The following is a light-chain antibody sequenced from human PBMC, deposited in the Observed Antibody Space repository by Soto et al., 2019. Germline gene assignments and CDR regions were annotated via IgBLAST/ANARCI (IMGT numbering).Light chain of an antibody. Sequence: QSVLTQPPSASGTPGQGVTISCSGSTSNIGSNYVYWYQQLPGTAPKLPIYRNNQRPSGVPDRFSGSKSGTSASLAISGLRSDDEADYFCATWDDSLNGFYVFGTGTNVTVL. J-gene: IGLJ1*01. CDR3: ATWDDSLNGFYV. CDR1: TSNIGSNY. CDR2: RNN. V-gene: IGLV1-47*01.